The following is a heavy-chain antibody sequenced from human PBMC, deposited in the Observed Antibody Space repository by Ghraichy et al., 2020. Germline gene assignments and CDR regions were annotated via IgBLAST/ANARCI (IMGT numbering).Heavy chain of an antibody. CDR2: ISYDGNNK. CDR1: GFSFSSYG. D-gene: IGHD5-24*01. J-gene: IGHJ3*02. Sequence: GGSLRLSCAASGFSFSSYGMHWVRQAPGKGLEWVAVISYDGNNKFYADSVKGRFTISRDNSKNTLYLQMNNLRPEDTAVYYCAKESTRWLQTWVDVFDIWGQGKMVTVSS. V-gene: IGHV3-30*18. CDR3: AKESTRWLQTWVDVFDI.